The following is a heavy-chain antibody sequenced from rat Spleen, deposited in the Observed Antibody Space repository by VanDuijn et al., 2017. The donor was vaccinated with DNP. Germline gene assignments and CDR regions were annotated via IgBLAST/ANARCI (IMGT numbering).Heavy chain of an antibody. J-gene: IGHJ2*01. CDR3: ARHDGTEGIDFDY. CDR1: GFTFSDYY. D-gene: IGHD1-11*01. Sequence: EVQLVESDGGLVQPGRSLKLSCAVSGFTFSDYYMAWVRQAPAKGLEWVATISNTGDNTYYSDSVRGRFTISRDNAKSTLYLQMDSLRSEDTATYYCARHDGTEGIDFDYWGQGASVTVSS. V-gene: IGHV5-25*01. CDR2: ISNTGDNT.